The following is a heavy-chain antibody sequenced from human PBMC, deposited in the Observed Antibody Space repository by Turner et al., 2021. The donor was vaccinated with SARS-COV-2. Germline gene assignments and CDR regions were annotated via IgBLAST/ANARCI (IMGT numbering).Heavy chain of an antibody. CDR3: ARTFSAMVRVDY. V-gene: IGHV1-8*01. CDR1: GYTFTSYD. CDR2: MNPNSSNT. J-gene: IGHJ4*02. Sequence: QVQLVQSGAVVRNRGASVKVSCKASGYTFTSYDINWVRQATGQGLEWMGWMNPNSSNTGYAQKVQGRVTMTRNNSISTAYMELSSLRSEDTAVYYCARTFSAMVRVDYWGQGTLVTVSS. D-gene: IGHD5-18*01.